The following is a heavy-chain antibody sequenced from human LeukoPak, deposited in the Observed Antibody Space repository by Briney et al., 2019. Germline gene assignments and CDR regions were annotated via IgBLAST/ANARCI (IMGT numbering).Heavy chain of an antibody. J-gene: IGHJ4*02. CDR3: ARGSPPRVYYDRSGYYSYYFDY. D-gene: IGHD3-22*01. CDR2: ISPYNGNT. Sequence: ASVKVSCKASGYKFTNYGISWARQAPGQGLEWMGWISPYNGNTIYAQKLQGRVTMTTDTSTSTAYMELRSLRSDDTAVYYCARGSPPRVYYDRSGYYSYYFDYWGQGTLVTVSS. V-gene: IGHV1-18*01. CDR1: GYKFTNYG.